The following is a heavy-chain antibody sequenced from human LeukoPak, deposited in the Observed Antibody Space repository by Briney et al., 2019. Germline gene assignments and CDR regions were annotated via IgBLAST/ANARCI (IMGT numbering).Heavy chain of an antibody. D-gene: IGHD2-8*01. V-gene: IGHV3-48*03. CDR2: ISGSGIK. J-gene: IGHJ3*02. Sequence: PGGSLRLSCAASGFTFTSHDMWWVRQAPGKGLEWVSYISGSGIKHYADSVKGRFTISRDNAKNSLYLQMNSLRVEDTAVYYCAREDTGVAFDIWGQGTTVTV. CDR1: GFTFTSHD. CDR3: AREDTGVAFDI.